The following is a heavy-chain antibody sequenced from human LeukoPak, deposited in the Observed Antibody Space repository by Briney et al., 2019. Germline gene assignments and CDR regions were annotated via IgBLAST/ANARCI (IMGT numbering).Heavy chain of an antibody. CDR3: ARSPDGYSYGYLY. CDR1: GFDFSIWW. J-gene: IGHJ4*02. CDR2: INSDGITT. V-gene: IGHV3-74*01. Sequence: GGSLRLSCAASGFDFSIWWMHWVRQVPGKGLMWVSRINSDGITTDYADSVKGRFTISRDNAKNSLYLQMNSLRAEDTAVYYCARSPDGYSYGYLYWGQGTLVTVSS. D-gene: IGHD5-18*01.